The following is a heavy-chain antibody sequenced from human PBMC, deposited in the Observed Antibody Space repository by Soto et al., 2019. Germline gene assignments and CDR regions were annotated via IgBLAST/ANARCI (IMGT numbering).Heavy chain of an antibody. D-gene: IGHD3-10*01. V-gene: IGHV3-30*18. CDR3: AKGDGGDYYYYYGMDV. CDR2: ISYDGSNK. Sequence: QVQLVESGGGVVQPGRSLRLSCAASGFTFSSYGMHWVRQAPGKGLEWVAVISYDGSNKYYADSVKGRFTISRDNSKNNLYLQMNSLKAEDTAVYYCAKGDGGDYYYYYGMDVWGQGTTVTVSS. CDR1: GFTFSSYG. J-gene: IGHJ6*02.